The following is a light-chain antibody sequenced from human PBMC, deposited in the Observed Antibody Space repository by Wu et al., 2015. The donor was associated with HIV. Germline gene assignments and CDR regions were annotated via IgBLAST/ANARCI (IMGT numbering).Light chain of an antibody. J-gene: IGKJ2*01. CDR1: QSVRSD. Sequence: EIVMTQSPDTLSVSPGERATLSCRASQSVRSDLAWYQQKPGQAPRLLIYDASNRATGIPARFSGSGSGTDFTLTISSLEPEDFAVYYCQQRRYWPLYTFGQGTKLEIK. CDR2: DAS. CDR3: QQRRYWPLYT. V-gene: IGKV3-11*01.